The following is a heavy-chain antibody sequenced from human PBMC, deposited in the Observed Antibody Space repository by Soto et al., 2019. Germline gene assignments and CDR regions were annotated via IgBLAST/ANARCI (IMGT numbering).Heavy chain of an antibody. CDR3: AKEDDYGDYENDAFDF. J-gene: IGHJ3*01. CDR1: GFIFTTYA. CDR2: ISGSGDSG. D-gene: IGHD4-17*01. V-gene: IGHV3-23*01. Sequence: GGSLRLSCAASGFIFTTYAMTWVRQAPGKGLEWVSIISGSGDSGYYADSVKGRFTISRDNSKNTSYLQMNILRAEDTALYYCAKEDDYGDYENDAFDFWGQGTMVTVSS.